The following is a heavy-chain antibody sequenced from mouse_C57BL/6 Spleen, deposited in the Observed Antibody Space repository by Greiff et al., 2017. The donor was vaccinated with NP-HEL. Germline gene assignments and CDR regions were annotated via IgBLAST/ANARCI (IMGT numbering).Heavy chain of an antibody. Sequence: QVQLQQPGAELVKPGASVKLSCKASGYTFTSYWMQWVKQRPGQGLEWIGEIDPSDSYTNYNQKFKGKATLTVDTSSSTAYMHLSSLTSEGSAVYYCVPNYGSFDYWGQGTTLTVSS. CDR2: IDPSDSYT. CDR1: GYTFTSYW. CDR3: VPNYGSFDY. D-gene: IGHD1-1*01. J-gene: IGHJ2*01. V-gene: IGHV1-50*01.